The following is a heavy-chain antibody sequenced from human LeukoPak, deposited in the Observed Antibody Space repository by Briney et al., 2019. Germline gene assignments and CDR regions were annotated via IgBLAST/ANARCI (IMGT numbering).Heavy chain of an antibody. CDR3: AKDRKLGPADYYFDF. J-gene: IGHJ4*02. CDR2: ISYDGSNK. D-gene: IGHD7-27*01. Sequence: GGSLRLSCAASGFTFNSYAMHWVRQAPGKGLEWVAVISYDGSNKHYADSVKGRLTISRDNSKNTMYLQMNSLRAEDTAVYYCAKDRKLGPADYYFDFWGQGTLVTVAS. V-gene: IGHV3-30-3*01. CDR1: GFTFNSYA.